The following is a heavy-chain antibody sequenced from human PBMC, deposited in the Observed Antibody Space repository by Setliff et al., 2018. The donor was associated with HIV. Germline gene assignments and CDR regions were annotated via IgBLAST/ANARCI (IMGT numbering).Heavy chain of an antibody. Sequence: LSLTCAVSGGSFSGYYWSWIRQPPGKGLEWIGEINQSGGINYNPSLKSRVTISIDTFKNQFSMKLYSVTAADTAVYYCATASGYDLFMGAFDIWGQGTMVTVTS. CDR2: INQSGGI. CDR1: GGSFSGYY. CDR3: ATASGYDLFMGAFDI. V-gene: IGHV4-34*01. D-gene: IGHD5-12*01. J-gene: IGHJ3*02.